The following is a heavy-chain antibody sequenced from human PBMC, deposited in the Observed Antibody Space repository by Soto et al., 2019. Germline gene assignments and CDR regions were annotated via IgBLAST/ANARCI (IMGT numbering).Heavy chain of an antibody. D-gene: IGHD6-13*01. V-gene: IGHV3-21*01. CDR3: ARETYSSRWYHYGMDV. J-gene: IGHJ6*02. CDR1: GFTFSSYS. Sequence: GGSLRLSCAAFGFTFSSYSINWVRQAPWKGLEWVSSISSSSIYIYYADSVKGRFTISRDNAKNSLYLQMNSLRAEDRAVYYCARETYSSRWYHYGMDVWGQGTTVTVSS. CDR2: ISSSSIYI.